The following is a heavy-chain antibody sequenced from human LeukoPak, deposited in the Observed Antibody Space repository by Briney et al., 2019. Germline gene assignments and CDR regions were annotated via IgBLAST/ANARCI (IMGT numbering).Heavy chain of an antibody. Sequence: GGSLRLSCEASGFTFDDSGMTWVRQAPGKGLEWVSAINGGGDTTHYADSVQGRFTISRDKSKNTLFLQMSSLRAEDTAIYYCAKALDTYGYMRFDYWGQGTLVTVSS. V-gene: IGHV3-23*01. D-gene: IGHD5-18*01. J-gene: IGHJ4*02. CDR3: AKALDTYGYMRFDY. CDR2: INGGGDTT. CDR1: GFTFDDSG.